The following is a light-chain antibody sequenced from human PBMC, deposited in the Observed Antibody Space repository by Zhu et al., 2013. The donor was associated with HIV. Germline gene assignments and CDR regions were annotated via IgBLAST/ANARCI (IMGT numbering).Light chain of an antibody. CDR2: EVS. V-gene: IGLV2-14*01. J-gene: IGLJ2*01. CDR1: SSDVGGYNS. Sequence: QSALTQPASVSGSPGQSITISCTGTSSDVGGYNSVSWYQHHPGKAPKLMIYEVSNRPSGVSNRFSGSKSVNTASLTISGLQAEDEADYYCTSYTSSSIVVFGGGTRLTVL. CDR3: TSYTSSSIVV.